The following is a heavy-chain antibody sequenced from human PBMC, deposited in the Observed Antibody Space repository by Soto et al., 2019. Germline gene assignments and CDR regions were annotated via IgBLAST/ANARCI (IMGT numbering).Heavy chain of an antibody. J-gene: IGHJ4*02. D-gene: IGHD3-16*01. V-gene: IGHV3-66*01. CDR2: IYSGGST. CDR1: GFTVSTKY. CDR3: ARDPWAADY. Sequence: GGSLRLSCAASGFTVSTKYMSWVRQAPGKGLEWVSVIYSGGSTFYADSVRGRFTISRDNSKNTVNLQMNSMRAEDTAVYYCARDPWAADYWGQGTLVTVSS.